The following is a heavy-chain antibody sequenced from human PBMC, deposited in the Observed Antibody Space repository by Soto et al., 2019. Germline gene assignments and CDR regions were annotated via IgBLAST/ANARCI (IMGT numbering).Heavy chain of an antibody. CDR3: AMTSMTMSDY. Sequence: QVHLLQSGAEVNKPGSSVLISCTAPGGTFNNYAISWVRQAPGQGLEWMGVTIPEAGTTNYAQKFQGRVTSTADKATNKADWDVNSLTSEDTAVYVWAMTSMTMSDYWGQGTLVTVSS. CDR1: GGTFNNYA. V-gene: IGHV1-69*06. J-gene: IGHJ4*02. CDR2: TIPEAGTT.